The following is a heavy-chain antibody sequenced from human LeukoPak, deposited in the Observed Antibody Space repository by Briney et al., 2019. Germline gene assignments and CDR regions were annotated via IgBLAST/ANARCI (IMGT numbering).Heavy chain of an antibody. Sequence: GASVKVSCKASGYTFTGYYMHWVRQAPGQGLEWMGWINPNSGGTNYAQKFQGRVTMTRDTSISTASMELSRLKSDDTAGYNCARGFPPGSYYSYWFNPWGQGTLVTGSS. CDR2: INPNSGGT. J-gene: IGHJ5*02. CDR3: ARGFPPGSYYSYWFNP. D-gene: IGHD1-26*01. V-gene: IGHV1-2*02. CDR1: GYTFTGYY.